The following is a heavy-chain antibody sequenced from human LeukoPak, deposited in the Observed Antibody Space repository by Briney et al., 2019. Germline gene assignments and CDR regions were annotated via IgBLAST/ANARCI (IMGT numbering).Heavy chain of an antibody. J-gene: IGHJ4*02. CDR2: IKQDGSEK. CDR1: GFTFSSYW. V-gene: IGHV3-7*01. Sequence: GGSLRLSCAASGFTFSSYWMSWVRQAPGKGLEWVANIKQDGSEKYYVDSVKGRFTISRDNAKNSLYLQMNSLRAEDTAVYYCATSTNTPMADQGDYWGQGTLVTVSS. CDR3: ATSTNTPMADQGDY. D-gene: IGHD5-18*01.